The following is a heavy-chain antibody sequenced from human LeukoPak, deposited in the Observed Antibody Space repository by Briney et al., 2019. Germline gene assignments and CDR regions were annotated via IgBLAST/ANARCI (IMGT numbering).Heavy chain of an antibody. V-gene: IGHV4-4*07. J-gene: IGHJ6*03. CDR2: IYTSGST. CDR1: GDSISSYY. Sequence: SETLSLTCTVSGDSISSYYWSWIRQPAGRGLEWIGRIYTSGSTNYNPSLKSRDTMSVDTSKNQFSLKLSSVTAADTAVYYCARVHTTGYFPRYSYYYMDVWGRGTTVTVSS. D-gene: IGHD3-9*01. CDR3: ARVHTTGYFPRYSYYYMDV.